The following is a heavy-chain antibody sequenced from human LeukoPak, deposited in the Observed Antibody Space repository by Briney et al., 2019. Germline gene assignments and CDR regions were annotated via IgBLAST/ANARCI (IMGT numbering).Heavy chain of an antibody. V-gene: IGHV1-8*03. D-gene: IGHD6-13*01. CDR1: GYTFTSYD. CDR3: TRDHLAAAGSDAFDI. CDR2: MNPNSGNT. J-gene: IGHJ3*02. Sequence: ASVKVSCKASGYTFTSYDINWVRQATGQGLGWMGWMNPNSGNTGYAQKFQGRVTITRNTSISTAYMDLRSLRSDDTAVYYCTRDHLAAAGSDAFDIWGQGTMVTVSS.